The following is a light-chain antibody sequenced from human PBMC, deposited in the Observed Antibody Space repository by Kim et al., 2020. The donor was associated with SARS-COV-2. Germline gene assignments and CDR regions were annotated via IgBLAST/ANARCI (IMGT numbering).Light chain of an antibody. CDR1: SLRSYY. CDR3: NSRDNNDYVL. V-gene: IGLV3-19*01. J-gene: IGLJ2*01. CDR2: GKN. Sequence: ALGQTVRITCHGDSLRSYYTTWYQQKPGQAPIVVVYGKNNRPSGIPDRFSGSSSGNTASLTITGTQAGDEADYYCNSRDNNDYVLFGGGTQLTVL.